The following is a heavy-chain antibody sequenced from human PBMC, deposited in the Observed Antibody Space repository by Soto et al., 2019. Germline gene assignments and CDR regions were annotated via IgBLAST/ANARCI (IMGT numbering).Heavy chain of an antibody. CDR2: MNPNSGNT. CDR3: ARGHTSEWDSNAGY. D-gene: IGHD4-4*01. J-gene: IGHJ4*02. V-gene: IGHV1-8*01. CDR1: GYTFTSYD. Sequence: QVQLVQSGAEVKKPGASVMVSCKASGYTFTSYDINWVRQATGQGLEWMGWMNPNSGNTGYAQKFQGRVTMTRNTSISTAYMELSSLRSEDTAVYYCARGHTSEWDSNAGYWGQGTLVTVSS.